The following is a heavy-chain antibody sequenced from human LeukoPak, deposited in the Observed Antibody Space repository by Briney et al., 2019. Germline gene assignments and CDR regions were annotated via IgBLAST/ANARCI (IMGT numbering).Heavy chain of an antibody. CDR3: ATVSGYSSSWFDY. CDR1: GYTFTTYP. CDR2: IIDGNGNT. J-gene: IGHJ4*02. V-gene: IGHV1-3*01. Sequence: ASVKVSCKASGYTFTTYPMHWVRQAPGQRLEWMGWIIDGNGNTKYSQKFQGRVTITRDTSASTAYMELSSLRSQDTAVYYCATVSGYSSSWFDYWGQGTLVTVSS. D-gene: IGHD6-13*01.